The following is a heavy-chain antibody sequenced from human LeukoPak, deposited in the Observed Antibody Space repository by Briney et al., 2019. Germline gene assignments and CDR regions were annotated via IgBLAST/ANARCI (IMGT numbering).Heavy chain of an antibody. CDR1: GFTFSSYS. V-gene: IGHV3-21*01. D-gene: IGHD4-17*01. CDR3: ARGHTAVTRHFDF. CDR2: ISSTGSYI. J-gene: IGHJ4*02. Sequence: MSGGSLRLSCAASGFTFSSYSMNWVRQAPGKGLEWVSSISSTGSYIYYADSLKGRFTISRDDAKNLLYLDMNSLRAEDTAVYYCARGHTAVTRHFDFWGQGTLVTVSS.